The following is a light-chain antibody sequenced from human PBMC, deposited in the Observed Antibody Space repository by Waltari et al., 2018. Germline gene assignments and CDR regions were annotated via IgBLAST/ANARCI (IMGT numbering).Light chain of an antibody. CDR2: DAS. Sequence: DIVLTQSPATLSLSPGERATLSCRASQSIGSYLAWYQQKPGQAPRLLIYDASNRATGIPARFSGSGSGTDFTLTISSLEPEDFAVYYCQQRSNWLTFGGGTKVEIK. V-gene: IGKV3-11*01. J-gene: IGKJ4*01. CDR3: QQRSNWLT. CDR1: QSIGSY.